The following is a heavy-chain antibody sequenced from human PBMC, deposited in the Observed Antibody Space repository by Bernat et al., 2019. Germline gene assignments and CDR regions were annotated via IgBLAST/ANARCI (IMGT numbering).Heavy chain of an antibody. CDR2: ISSSSSYI. CDR3: ARDGLGLDYYYYGMDV. J-gene: IGHJ6*02. CDR1: VFTFSSYS. D-gene: IGHD3-16*01. Sequence: EVQLVESGGGLVKPGGSLRLSCAASVFTFSSYSMNWVRQAPGKGLEWVSAISSSSSYIYYADSVKGRFTLSRDNAKNSLYLQMNSLRAEDTAVYYCARDGLGLDYYYYGMDVWGQGTTVTVSS. V-gene: IGHV3-21*01.